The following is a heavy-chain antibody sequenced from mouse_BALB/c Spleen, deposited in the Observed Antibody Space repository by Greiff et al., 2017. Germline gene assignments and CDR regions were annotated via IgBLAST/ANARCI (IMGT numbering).Heavy chain of an antibody. J-gene: IGHJ4*01. Sequence: QVQLKESGPGLVAPSQSLSITCTVSGFSLTSYGVHWVRQPPGKGLEWLGVIWAGGSTNYNSALMSRLSISKDNSKSQVFLKMNSLQTDDTAMYYCARGYYGSSGYAMDYWGQGTSVTVSS. CDR1: GFSLTSYG. D-gene: IGHD1-1*01. CDR3: ARGYYGSSGYAMDY. CDR2: IWAGGST. V-gene: IGHV2-9*02.